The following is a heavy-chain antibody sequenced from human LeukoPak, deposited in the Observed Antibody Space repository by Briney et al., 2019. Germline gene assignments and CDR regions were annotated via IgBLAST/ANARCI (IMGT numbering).Heavy chain of an antibody. J-gene: IGHJ3*02. V-gene: IGHV3-30*01. CDR1: GFTFSAYA. CDR2: ISYDGSNK. Sequence: GGSLRLSCAVSGFTFSAYAMHWVRQAPGKGLEWVAVISYDGSNKYYADYVKGRFTISGDKSKNTLYLHMNSLRPEDMAVYYCARGPGPIAGAKNAFDIWGQGTMVTVSP. CDR3: ARGPGPIAGAKNAFDI. D-gene: IGHD1-26*01.